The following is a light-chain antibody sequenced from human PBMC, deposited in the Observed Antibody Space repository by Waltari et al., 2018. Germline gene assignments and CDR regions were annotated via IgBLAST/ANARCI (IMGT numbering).Light chain of an antibody. CDR1: NVGGKS. CDR3: QVWDSSPETVV. Sequence: SYVLTQPPSASVAPGKTATIACGGNNVGGKSGQWYQQTPGQAPVLVVHDDNARPSGIPDRFSGCNSGDTATLTISRVEVGDEADYYCQVWDSSPETVVFGGGTKLTVL. CDR2: DDN. J-gene: IGLJ2*01. V-gene: IGLV3-21*01.